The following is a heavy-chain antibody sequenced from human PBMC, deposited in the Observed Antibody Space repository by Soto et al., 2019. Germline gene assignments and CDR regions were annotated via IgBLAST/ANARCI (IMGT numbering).Heavy chain of an antibody. D-gene: IGHD6-19*01. V-gene: IGHV4-61*01. CDR1: GVSVSSAFYY. CDR2: IFYTGSA. J-gene: IGHJ3*02. Sequence: QVQLQESGPGLAKPSETLSLTCTVSGVSVSSAFYYWSWIRQAHGKELEWIVYIFYTGSANYNPSLKSLVTLSIDTSRNQFSLRLDSVTAADTAVYYCARDGEGAMAGAFNIWGQGTMVTVSS. CDR3: ARDGEGAMAGAFNI.